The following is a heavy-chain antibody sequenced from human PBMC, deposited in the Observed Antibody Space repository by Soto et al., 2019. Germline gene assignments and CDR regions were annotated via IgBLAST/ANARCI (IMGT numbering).Heavy chain of an antibody. D-gene: IGHD2-8*02. CDR3: ARDKITGLFDY. CDR2: ITHSGST. V-gene: IGHV4-34*01. Sequence: QVQLQQWGAGLLKPSETLSLTCAVYGGSFSGYYWTWIRQPPGTGLAWIGEITHSGSTNNNPSLKSRVTISVDTSKNQFSLKLTSVTAADTAVYYCARDKITGLFDYWGQGTLVTVSS. CDR1: GGSFSGYY. J-gene: IGHJ4*02.